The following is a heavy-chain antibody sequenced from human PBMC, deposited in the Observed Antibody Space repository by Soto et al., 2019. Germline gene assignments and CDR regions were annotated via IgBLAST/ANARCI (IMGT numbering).Heavy chain of an antibody. V-gene: IGHV1-69*13. CDR3: AGKDKDIVLMVYAYDF. Sequence: SVTVSCKASGGTFSSYAISWVRQAPGLGLEWMGGIIPIFGTANYAQKFQGRVTITADESTSTAYMELSSLRSEDTAVYYCAGKDKDIVLMVYAYDFWGQGTTVTVSS. D-gene: IGHD2-8*01. CDR1: GGTFSSYA. CDR2: IIPIFGTA. J-gene: IGHJ6*02.